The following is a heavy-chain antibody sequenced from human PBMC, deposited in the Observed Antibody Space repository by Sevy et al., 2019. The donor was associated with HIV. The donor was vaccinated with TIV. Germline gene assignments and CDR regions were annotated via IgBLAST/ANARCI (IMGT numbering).Heavy chain of an antibody. Sequence: ASVKVSCKASGYTFTGYYMHWVRQAPGQGLEWMGRINPNSGGTNYAQKFQGRVTMTRDTSIRTAYMELSRLRSDETAVYYCARDLRIVGATFAFDIWGQGTMVTVSS. J-gene: IGHJ3*02. CDR1: GYTFTGYY. CDR3: ARDLRIVGATFAFDI. D-gene: IGHD1-26*01. V-gene: IGHV1-2*06. CDR2: INPNSGGT.